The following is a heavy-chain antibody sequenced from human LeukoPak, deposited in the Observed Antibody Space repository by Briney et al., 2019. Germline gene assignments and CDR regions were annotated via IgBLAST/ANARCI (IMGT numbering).Heavy chain of an antibody. J-gene: IGHJ5*02. CDR3: ARRSYYYDSSGYCLPDNWFDP. CDR1: GGSFSGYY. Sequence: PSETLSLTCAVYGGSFSGYYWSWIRQPPGKGLEWIGEINHSGSTNYNPSLKSRVTISVDTSKNQFSLKLSSVTAADTAVYCCARRSYYYDSSGYCLPDNWFDPWGQGTLVTVSS. D-gene: IGHD3-22*01. CDR2: INHSGST. V-gene: IGHV4-34*01.